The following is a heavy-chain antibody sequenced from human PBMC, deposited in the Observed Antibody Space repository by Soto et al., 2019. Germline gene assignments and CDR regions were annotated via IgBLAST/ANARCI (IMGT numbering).Heavy chain of an antibody. CDR1: GGSFSGYY. CDR2: INHSGST. D-gene: IGHD6-13*01. V-gene: IGHV4-34*01. J-gene: IGHJ4*02. CDR3: ARGSSSWYGGLDY. Sequence: SETLSLTCAVYGGSFSGYYWSWIRQPPGKGLEWIGEINHSGSTDYNPSLKSRVTISVDTSKNQFSLKLSSVTAADTAVYYCARGSSSWYGGLDYWGQGTLVTVSS.